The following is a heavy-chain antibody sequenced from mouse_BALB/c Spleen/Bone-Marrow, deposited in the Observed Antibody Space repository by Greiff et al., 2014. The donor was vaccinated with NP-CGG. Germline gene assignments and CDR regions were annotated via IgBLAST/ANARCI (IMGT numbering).Heavy chain of an antibody. Sequence: VQLQQSGAELARPGASVKLSCKASGYNFTTHWMQWVKQRPGQGLEWIGAIYPGDGDTRYTQKFKGKATLTADKSSSTAYMQLSYLASEDSAVYYCARGDYGYHWYFDVWGAGTTVTVSS. J-gene: IGHJ1*01. CDR2: IYPGDGDT. D-gene: IGHD1-2*01. CDR1: GYNFTTHW. CDR3: ARGDYGYHWYFDV. V-gene: IGHV1-87*01.